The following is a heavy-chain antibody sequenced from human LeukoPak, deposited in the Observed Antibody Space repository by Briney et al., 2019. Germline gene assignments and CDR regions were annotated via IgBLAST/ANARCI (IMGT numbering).Heavy chain of an antibody. V-gene: IGHV3-23*01. CDR1: GFTFSSSA. J-gene: IGHJ4*02. D-gene: IGHD2-2*03. CDR2: ISNNGGYT. CDR3: ARDFGYCSTTSCYDQ. Sequence: GGSLRLSCAASGFTFSSSAMSWVRQAPGKGLEWVSAISNNGGYTYYADSVQGRFTISRDNSKSTLCLQMNSLRAEDTAVYYCARDFGYCSTTSCYDQWGQGTLVTVSS.